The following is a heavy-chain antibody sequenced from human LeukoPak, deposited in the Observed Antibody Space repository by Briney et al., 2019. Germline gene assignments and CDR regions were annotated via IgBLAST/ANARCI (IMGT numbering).Heavy chain of an antibody. CDR3: ASHPLAAAETRAFDI. CDR2: IYYSGST. V-gene: IGHV4-39*01. D-gene: IGHD6-13*01. CDR1: GGSISSSSYY. Sequence: SETLSLTCTVSGGSISSSSYYWGWIRQPPGKGLECIRCIYYSGSTSYNPSLKSRVTISVYTSKNQLSLKLSSVTAADTAVYYCASHPLAAAETRAFDIWGQGTMVTVSS. J-gene: IGHJ3*02.